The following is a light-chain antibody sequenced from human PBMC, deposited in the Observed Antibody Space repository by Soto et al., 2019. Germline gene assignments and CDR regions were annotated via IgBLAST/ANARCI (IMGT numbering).Light chain of an antibody. CDR3: LQYSTYPFT. J-gene: IGKJ4*01. Sequence: DIQVTQSPSSLSASVGDRVTITCRASQGISNWLAWYQQKPDKAPKPLIYVASRLHSGVPSRFSGSGSGTDFTLTISSLRPEDFATYYCLQYSTYPFTFGGGTKVEI. V-gene: IGKV1D-16*01. CDR2: VAS. CDR1: QGISNW.